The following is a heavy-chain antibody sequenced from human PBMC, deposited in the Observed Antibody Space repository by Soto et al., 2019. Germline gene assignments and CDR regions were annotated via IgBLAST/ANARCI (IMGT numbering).Heavy chain of an antibody. J-gene: IGHJ4*02. V-gene: IGHV3-9*01. CDR3: AKGRYDFWSPYYFDS. Sequence: GGSLRLSCVGTGLNFDDFAMHWARQAPGKGLEWVSGITWNSRVLAYADSVKGRFTISRDNARNSLYLQMDSLRDEDTALFYCAKGRYDFWSPYYFDSWGQGTLVTVSS. CDR1: GLNFDDFA. D-gene: IGHD3-3*01. CDR2: ITWNSRVL.